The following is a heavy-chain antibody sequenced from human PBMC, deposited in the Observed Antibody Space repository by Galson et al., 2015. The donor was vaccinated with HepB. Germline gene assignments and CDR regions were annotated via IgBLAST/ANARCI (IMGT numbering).Heavy chain of an antibody. CDR1: GLTISNYW. Sequence: SLRLSCAASGLTISNYWMHWVRQAPGMGLVWVSSINSAGSSTNYADSVKGRFTISRNNAKNTLYLQMSSLRAEDTALYYCATALWGGGLWGQGTLVTVSS. J-gene: IGHJ4*02. CDR2: INSAGSST. V-gene: IGHV3-74*01. CDR3: ATALWGGGL. D-gene: IGHD3-16*01.